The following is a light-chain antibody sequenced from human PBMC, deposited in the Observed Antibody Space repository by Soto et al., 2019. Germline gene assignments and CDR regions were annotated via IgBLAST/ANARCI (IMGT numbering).Light chain of an antibody. CDR3: SSYTSSDTPYV. CDR2: VNS. V-gene: IGLV2-14*01. Sequence: QSALTQPASVSGSPGQSITISCTGTSSDVGDYKYVSWYQQHPDKAPKLIIFVNSNRPSGISNRFSASKSGNTASLTISGLQAEDGADYYCSSYTSSDTPYVFGTGTKVTVL. CDR1: SSDVGDYKY. J-gene: IGLJ1*01.